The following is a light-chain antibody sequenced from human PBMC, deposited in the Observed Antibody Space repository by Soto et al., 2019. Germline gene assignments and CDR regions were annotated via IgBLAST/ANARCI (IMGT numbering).Light chain of an antibody. CDR2: EVS. V-gene: IGLV2-14*01. CDR1: SSDVGGYNY. Sequence: QSALTQPASVSGSPGQSITISCTGTSSDVGGYNYVSWYQQHPGKAPKLMIYEVSNRPSGVSNRFSGSKSGNTASLTISVLQAEDEADYYCSSYTSSSTLFGTGTKLTVL. J-gene: IGLJ1*01. CDR3: SSYTSSSTL.